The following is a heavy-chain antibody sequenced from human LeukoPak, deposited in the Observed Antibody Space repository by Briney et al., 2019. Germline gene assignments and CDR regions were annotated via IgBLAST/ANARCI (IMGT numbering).Heavy chain of an antibody. V-gene: IGHV3-23*01. D-gene: IGHD6-6*01. CDR3: AKEEYSSSTTDFDY. J-gene: IGHJ4*02. CDR1: GFTFSSYS. Sequence: GSLRLSCAASGFTFSSYSMSWVRQAPGKGLGWGSAISGSGGSTYYADSVKGRFTISRDNSKNTLYLQMNSLRAEDTAVYYCAKEEYSSSTTDFDYWGQGTLVTVSS. CDR2: ISGSGGST.